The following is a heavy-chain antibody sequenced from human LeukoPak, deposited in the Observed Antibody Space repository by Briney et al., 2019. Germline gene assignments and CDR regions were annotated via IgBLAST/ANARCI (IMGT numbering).Heavy chain of an antibody. J-gene: IGHJ4*02. CDR3: ARIRGWYYFDY. Sequence: SETLSLTCTVSGGSISSSSYYWGWIRQPPGKGLEWIGSIYYSGSTYYNPSLKSRVTISVDTSKNQFSLKLSSVTAADTAVYYCARIRGWYYFDYWGQGTLVTVSS. V-gene: IGHV4-39*01. CDR2: IYYSGST. D-gene: IGHD3-10*01. CDR1: GGSISSSSYY.